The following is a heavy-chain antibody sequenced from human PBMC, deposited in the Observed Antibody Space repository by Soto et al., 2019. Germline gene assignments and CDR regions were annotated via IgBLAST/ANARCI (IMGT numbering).Heavy chain of an antibody. CDR2: IYYSGST. D-gene: IGHD3-3*01. CDR3: ARVEPIYRGYYDFWSGPPPGYHY. V-gene: IGHV4-59*01. CDR1: GGSISSYY. J-gene: IGHJ4*02. Sequence: SETLSLTCTVSGGSISSYYWSWIRQPPGKGLEWIGYIYYSGSTNYNPSLKSRVTISVDTSKNQFSLKLSSVTAADTAVYYCARVEPIYRGYYDFWSGPPPGYHYWGQGTPVTVSS.